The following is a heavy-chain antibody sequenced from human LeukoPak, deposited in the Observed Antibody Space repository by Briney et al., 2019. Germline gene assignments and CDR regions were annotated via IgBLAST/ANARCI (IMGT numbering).Heavy chain of an antibody. CDR3: ARERWELLAFDI. D-gene: IGHD1-26*01. V-gene: IGHV4-59*01. CDR1: GGSISSYY. CDR2: IYYSGST. Sequence: SETLSLTCTVSGGSISSYYWSWIRQPPGKGLEWIGYIYYSGSTNYNPSLKSRVTISVDTSKNQFSLKLSSVTAADTAVYYCARERWELLAFDIWGKGQWSPSLQ. J-gene: IGHJ3*02.